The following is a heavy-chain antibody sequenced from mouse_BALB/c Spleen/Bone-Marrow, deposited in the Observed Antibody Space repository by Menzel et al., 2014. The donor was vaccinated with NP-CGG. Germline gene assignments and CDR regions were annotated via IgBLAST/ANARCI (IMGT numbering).Heavy chain of an antibody. CDR3: ARSRGNLYAMDY. D-gene: IGHD2-1*01. J-gene: IGHJ4*01. Sequence: VQLQQSGAELVRPGTSVKVSCKASGYAPTNYLIEWVKQGPGQGLEWIGVINPGSGGTNYNEKFKGKATLTADKSSSTAYMQLSSLTSDDSAVYFCARSRGNLYAMDYWGQGTSVTVSS. V-gene: IGHV1-54*01. CDR2: INPGSGGT. CDR1: GYAPTNYL.